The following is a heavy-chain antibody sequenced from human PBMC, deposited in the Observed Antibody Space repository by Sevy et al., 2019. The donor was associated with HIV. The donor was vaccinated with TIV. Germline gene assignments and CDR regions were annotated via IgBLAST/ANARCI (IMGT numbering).Heavy chain of an antibody. Sequence: SETLSLTCTVFGGSISAYYWSWIRQSPGKGLEYIGYINYTGSTYYNPSLKSRVTISIDTSKNQLSLGLTSVTAADTAMYYCARAPPVRSGDDSLNWFDPWGQGTLVTVSS. V-gene: IGHV4-59*01. J-gene: IGHJ5*02. D-gene: IGHD5-12*01. CDR2: INYTGST. CDR1: GGSISAYY. CDR3: ARAPPVRSGDDSLNWFDP.